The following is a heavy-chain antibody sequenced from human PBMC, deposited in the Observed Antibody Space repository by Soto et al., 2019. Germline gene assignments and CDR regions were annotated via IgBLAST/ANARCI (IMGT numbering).Heavy chain of an antibody. J-gene: IGHJ5*02. CDR1: GYTFTSFD. CDR3: PRETAYGWYWFDT. Sequence: QVQLVQSGAEVKKPGASVKVSCKASGYTFTSFDIQWVRQSTGQGLEWMGWMNPNSGNTGYAQKFQGRVTMTRDTSINTAYMELRSLRSEDTASYYCPRETAYGWYWFDTWGQGTLVTVYS. CDR2: MNPNSGNT. D-gene: IGHD6-19*01. V-gene: IGHV1-8*01.